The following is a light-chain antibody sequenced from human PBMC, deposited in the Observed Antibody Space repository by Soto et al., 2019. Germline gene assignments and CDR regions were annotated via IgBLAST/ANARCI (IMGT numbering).Light chain of an antibody. V-gene: IGKV3-15*01. CDR1: QSVSSN. CDR3: QQYNNWVPS. J-gene: IGKJ2*01. CDR2: GAS. Sequence: EIVMTQSPATLSVSPGERATLSCRASQSVSSNLAWYQQKPGQAPRLLIYGASTRATGIPARFSGSGSGTEFTLTISSLQSEDFAVYYCQQYNNWVPSLGQVTKLEIK.